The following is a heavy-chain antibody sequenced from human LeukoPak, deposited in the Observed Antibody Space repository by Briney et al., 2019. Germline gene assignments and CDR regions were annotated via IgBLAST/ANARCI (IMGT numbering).Heavy chain of an antibody. V-gene: IGHV3-23*01. CDR2: ISDSGDRT. CDR1: GFTFSSYA. CDR3: ARVWGMTTVTNFDY. J-gene: IGHJ4*02. Sequence: GGSLRLSCAASGFTFSSYAITWVRQAPGKGLEWLSAISDSGDRTYYADSVKGRFTISRDNSKNTLYLQMNSLRAEDTAVYYCARVWGMTTVTNFDYWGQGTLVTVSS. D-gene: IGHD4-17*01.